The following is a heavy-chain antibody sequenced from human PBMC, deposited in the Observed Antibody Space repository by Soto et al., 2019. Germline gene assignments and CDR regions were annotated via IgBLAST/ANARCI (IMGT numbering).Heavy chain of an antibody. Sequence: QLKLQESGPGLVKPSETLSLTCTVSGGSISSSSYYWGWIRQPPGKGLEWIGSIYYSGSTYYNPSLKSRVTISVDTSKYQFSLKLSSVTAADTAVYYCARHTPAISISDHWGQGTLVTVSS. J-gene: IGHJ4*02. D-gene: IGHD2-15*01. CDR3: ARHTPAISISDH. CDR1: GGSISSSSYY. CDR2: IYYSGST. V-gene: IGHV4-39*01.